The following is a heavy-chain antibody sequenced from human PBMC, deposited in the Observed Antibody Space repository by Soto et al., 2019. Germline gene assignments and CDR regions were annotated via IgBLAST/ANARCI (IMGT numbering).Heavy chain of an antibody. CDR1: GGPISSYY. D-gene: IGHD6-19*01. CDR2: IYYSGST. J-gene: IGHJ4*02. V-gene: IGHV4-59*01. CDR3: ARGLAYFDY. Sequence: SETLSLTCTVSGGPISSYYWSWIRQPPGKGLEWIGYIYYSGSTNYNPSLKSRATISVDTSKNQFSLKLSSVTAADTAVYYCARGLAYFDYWGQGTLVTVSS.